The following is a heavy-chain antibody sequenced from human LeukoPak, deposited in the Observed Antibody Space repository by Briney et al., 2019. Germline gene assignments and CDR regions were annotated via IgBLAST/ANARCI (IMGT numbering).Heavy chain of an antibody. D-gene: IGHD3-22*01. CDR2: ISGSGGST. V-gene: IGHV3-23*01. Sequence: GGSLRLSCAASGFTFSSYAMSWVRQAPGKGLEWVSAISGSGGSTYYADSVKGRFTISRDNSKNTLYLQMNSLRAEDTAVYYCAKDLWVYDSSGLDYWGQGTLVTVSS. J-gene: IGHJ4*02. CDR1: GFTFSSYA. CDR3: AKDLWVYDSSGLDY.